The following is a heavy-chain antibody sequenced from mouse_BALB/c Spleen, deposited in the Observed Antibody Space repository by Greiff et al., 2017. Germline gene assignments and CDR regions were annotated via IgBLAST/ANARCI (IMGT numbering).Heavy chain of an antibody. J-gene: IGHJ3*01. V-gene: IGHV1S81*02. D-gene: IGHD2-2*01. CDR3: ARSLWLRQAY. Sequence: VQLQQPGAELVKPGASVKLSCKASGYTFTSYWMHWVKQRPGQGLEWIGEINPSNGRTNYNEKFKSKATLTVDKSSSTAYMQLSSLTSEDSAVYYCARSLWLRQAYWGQGTLVTVSA. CDR2: INPSNGRT. CDR1: GYTFTSYW.